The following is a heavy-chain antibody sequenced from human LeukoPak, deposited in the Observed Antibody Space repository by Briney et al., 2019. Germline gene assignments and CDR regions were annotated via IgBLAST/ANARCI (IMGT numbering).Heavy chain of an antibody. CDR3: TTSGGTTTRFVDY. CDR1: GFTFSNAW. Sequence: PGRSLRLSCAASGFTFSNAWMSWVRQAPGKGLEWVGRIISKVDGGTADYAAPVKGRFTISRDDSKNTVYLQMNSLKTEDTAVYYCTTSGGTTTRFVDYWGQGNLVSVSS. V-gene: IGHV3-15*01. D-gene: IGHD2/OR15-2a*01. CDR2: IISKVDGGTA. J-gene: IGHJ4*02.